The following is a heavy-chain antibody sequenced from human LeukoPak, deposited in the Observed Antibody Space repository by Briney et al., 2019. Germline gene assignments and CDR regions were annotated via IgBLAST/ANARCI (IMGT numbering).Heavy chain of an antibody. CDR2: ISSSSSYI. Sequence: GGSLRLSRAASGFTFSSYSMNWVRQAPGKGLEWVSSISSSSSYIYYADSVKGRFTISRDNAKNSLYLQMNSLRAEDTAVYYCARQNYDILTGYEFSMDVWGQGTTVTVSS. CDR1: GFTFSSYS. J-gene: IGHJ6*02. CDR3: ARQNYDILTGYEFSMDV. V-gene: IGHV3-21*01. D-gene: IGHD3-9*01.